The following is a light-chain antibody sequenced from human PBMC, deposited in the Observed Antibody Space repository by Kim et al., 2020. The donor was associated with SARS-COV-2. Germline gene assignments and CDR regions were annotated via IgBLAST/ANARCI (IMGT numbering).Light chain of an antibody. V-gene: IGKV1D-12*01. J-gene: IGKJ4*01. CDR1: QGIGYW. CDR3: QQADSFPFT. Sequence: DIQMTQSPSSVSASVGDRVTITCRASQGIGYWLAWYQQKPGKAPDLLIYATSTLQSGVPSRFSGSGSGTDFTLTINSLQPEDFATYFCQQADSFPFTFGGGTKVDIK. CDR2: ATS.